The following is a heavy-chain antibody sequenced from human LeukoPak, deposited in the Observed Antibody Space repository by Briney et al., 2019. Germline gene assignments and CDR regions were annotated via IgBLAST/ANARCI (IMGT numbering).Heavy chain of an antibody. Sequence: ASVKVSCKASGYTFTGYYMHWVRQAPGQGLEWMGWINPNSGGTNYAQKFQGRVTMTRDTSISTAYMELSRLRSDDTAVYYCARLLPLFYSGGAFDIWGQGTMVTVSS. CDR3: ARLLPLFYSGGAFDI. J-gene: IGHJ3*02. D-gene: IGHD1-26*01. CDR2: INPNSGGT. V-gene: IGHV1-2*02. CDR1: GYTFTGYY.